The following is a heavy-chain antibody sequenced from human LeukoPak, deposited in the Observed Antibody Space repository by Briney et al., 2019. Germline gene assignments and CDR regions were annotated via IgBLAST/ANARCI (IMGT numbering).Heavy chain of an antibody. Sequence: PSETLSLTCTVSGGSISSSSYYWGWIRQPPGKGLEWIGSIYYSGSTYYNPSLKSRVTISVDRSKNQFSLKLSSVTAADTAVYYCARDRVGEHDYGDFFHWFDPWGQGTLVTVSS. V-gene: IGHV4-39*07. CDR3: ARDRVGEHDYGDFFHWFDP. D-gene: IGHD4-17*01. CDR2: IYYSGST. J-gene: IGHJ5*02. CDR1: GGSISSSSYY.